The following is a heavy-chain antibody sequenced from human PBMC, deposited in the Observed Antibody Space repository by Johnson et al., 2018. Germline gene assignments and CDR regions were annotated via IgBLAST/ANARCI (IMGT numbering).Heavy chain of an antibody. J-gene: IGHJ6*03. CDR3: ASVVHNYMDV. V-gene: IGHV3-21*01. CDR1: GFTFSSYS. Sequence: QLVESGGGLVKPGGSLRLSCAASGFTFSSYSMHWVRQAPGKGLEWVSSISSSSSYIYSADAVKGRFTISRDNAKNSLYLQLNSLRAEDTAVYYWASVVHNYMDVWGKGTTVTVSS. D-gene: IGHD2-21*01. CDR2: ISSSSSYI.